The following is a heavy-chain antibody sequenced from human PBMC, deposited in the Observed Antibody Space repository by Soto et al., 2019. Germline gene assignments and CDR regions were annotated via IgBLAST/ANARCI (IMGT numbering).Heavy chain of an antibody. CDR2: IIPIFGTA. V-gene: IGHV1-69*01. J-gene: IGHJ4*02. CDR3: XXXXXXXXLXYYFDY. CDR1: GGTFSSYA. Sequence: QVQLVQSGAEVKKPGSSVKVSCKASGGTFSSYAISWVRQAPGQGLEWMGGIIPIFGTANYAQKFQGRVTITADESTSXXXXXXXXXXXXXXXXXXXXXXXXXXXLXYYFDYWGQGTLVTVSS.